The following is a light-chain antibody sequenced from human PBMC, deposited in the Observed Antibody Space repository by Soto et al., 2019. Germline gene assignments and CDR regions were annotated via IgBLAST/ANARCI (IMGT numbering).Light chain of an antibody. CDR1: QGISNY. CDR2: AAS. Sequence: DIQMTQSPSSLSASVGDRVTITCRASQGISNYLAWYQQNPGKVPKFLIYAASTLQTGVPSRFSGSGSGTDLSLSISSPQTEDVANYYCQKYNSAPLTFGGGNKVEIQ. V-gene: IGKV1-27*01. J-gene: IGKJ4*01. CDR3: QKYNSAPLT.